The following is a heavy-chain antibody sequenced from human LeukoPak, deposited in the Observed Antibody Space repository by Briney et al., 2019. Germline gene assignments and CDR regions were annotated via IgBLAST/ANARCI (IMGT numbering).Heavy chain of an antibody. CDR2: IIPIFGTA. D-gene: IGHD3-22*01. V-gene: IGHV1-69*13. J-gene: IGHJ4*02. CDR1: GGAFSSYA. CDR3: ASTDYYDSSTDY. Sequence: SVKVSCKASGGAFSSYAISWVRQAPGQGLEWMGGIIPIFGTANYAQKFQGRVTITADESTSTAYMELSSLRSEDTAVYYCASTDYYDSSTDYWGQGTLVTVSS.